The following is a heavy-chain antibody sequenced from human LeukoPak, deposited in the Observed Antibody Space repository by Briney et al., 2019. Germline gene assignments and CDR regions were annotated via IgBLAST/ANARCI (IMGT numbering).Heavy chain of an antibody. CDR3: AKDKGYYYDSSGDYYFDY. CDR1: GFTFSSYA. D-gene: IGHD3-22*01. Sequence: GGSLRLSCAASGFTFSSYAMSWVRQAPGKGLEWVSAISGSGGSTYYADSVKGRFTISRDNSKNTLYLQMNSLRAEDTAVYYCAKDKGYYYDSSGDYYFDYWGQGTLVTVSS. V-gene: IGHV3-23*01. CDR2: ISGSGGST. J-gene: IGHJ4*02.